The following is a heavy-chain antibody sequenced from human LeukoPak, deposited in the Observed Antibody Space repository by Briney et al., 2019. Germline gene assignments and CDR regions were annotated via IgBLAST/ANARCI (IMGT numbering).Heavy chain of an antibody. Sequence: ASVKVSCKASGYTFTSYYMHWVRQAPGQGLEWMGIINPSGGSTSYAQKFQGRVTMTRNSSISTAYMELSRLRSDDTAVYYCARDVEEICSSTSCYGDMDVWGKGTTVTVSS. V-gene: IGHV1-46*01. CDR2: INPSGGST. CDR1: GYTFTSYY. D-gene: IGHD2-2*01. J-gene: IGHJ6*03. CDR3: ARDVEEICSSTSCYGDMDV.